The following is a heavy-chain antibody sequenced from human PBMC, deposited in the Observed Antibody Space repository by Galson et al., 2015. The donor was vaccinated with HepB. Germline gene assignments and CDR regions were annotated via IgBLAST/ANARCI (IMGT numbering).Heavy chain of an antibody. J-gene: IGHJ4*02. CDR3: SQHGGA. V-gene: IGHV3-23*01. Sequence: SLRLSCAASGFTFSSYTMNWVRQAPGKGLEWVSGISVSGGGTYYADSVKGRFTISRDNSRNTLSLQMNSLRTEDTAVYYCSQHGGAWGQGTLVTVSS. CDR1: GFTFSSYT. D-gene: IGHD2-15*01. CDR2: ISVSGGGT.